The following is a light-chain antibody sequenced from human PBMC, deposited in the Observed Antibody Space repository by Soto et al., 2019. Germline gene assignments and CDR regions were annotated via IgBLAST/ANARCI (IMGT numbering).Light chain of an antibody. CDR3: SSYGGSNNLL. Sequence: QSVLTQPPSASGSPGQSVTISCTGTSRDIGGYDFVSWYQQHPGKAPKLLIYDVIKRPSGVPDRSSGSKSGNTASLTVSGLQTDDEADYYCSSYGGSNNLLFGGGTKLTVL. J-gene: IGLJ2*01. CDR2: DVI. V-gene: IGLV2-8*01. CDR1: SRDIGGYDF.